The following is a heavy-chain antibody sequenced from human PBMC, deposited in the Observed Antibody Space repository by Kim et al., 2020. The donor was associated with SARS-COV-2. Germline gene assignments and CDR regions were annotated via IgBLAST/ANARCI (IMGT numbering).Heavy chain of an antibody. CDR3: ARAIHERYSSSYYFDY. D-gene: IGHD6-13*01. J-gene: IGHJ4*02. V-gene: IGHV4-38-2*02. CDR1: GYSISSGYY. Sequence: SETLSLTCTVSGYSISSGYYWGWIRQPPGKGLEWIGSIYHSGSTYYNPSLKSRVTISVDTSKNQFSLKLSSVTAADTAVYYCARAIHERYSSSYYFDYWGQGTLVTVSS. CDR2: IYHSGST.